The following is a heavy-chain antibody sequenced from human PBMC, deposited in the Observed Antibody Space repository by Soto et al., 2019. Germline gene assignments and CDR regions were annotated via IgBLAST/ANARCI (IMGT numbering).Heavy chain of an antibody. CDR2: ISGTGGST. D-gene: IGHD2-15*01. CDR3: ARKSDCSGGSCPYYFDY. CDR1: GFTFSSYG. J-gene: IGHJ4*02. Sequence: EVRLLESGGDLVQPGGSLRLSCAASGFTFSSYGMSWVRQAPGKGLEWVSGISGTGGSTYYADSVKGRFTISRDNSKNTLFPQMDSLRAEDTAVYYCARKSDCSGGSCPYYFDYWGQGTLVTVSS. V-gene: IGHV3-23*01.